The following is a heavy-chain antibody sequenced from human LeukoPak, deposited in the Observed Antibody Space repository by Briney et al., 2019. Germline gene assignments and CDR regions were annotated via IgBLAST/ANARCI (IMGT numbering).Heavy chain of an antibody. CDR1: GFTFSSYE. Sequence: QAGGSLRLSCAASGFTFSSYEMNWVRQAPGKGLEWVLYISSNGSTIYYADSVKGRFTISRDNAKNSLYLQMNSLRAEDTAVYYCARVGLQYNWFDPWGQGTLVTVSS. V-gene: IGHV3-48*03. CDR3: ARVGLQYNWFDP. CDR2: ISSNGSTI. J-gene: IGHJ5*02. D-gene: IGHD3-16*01.